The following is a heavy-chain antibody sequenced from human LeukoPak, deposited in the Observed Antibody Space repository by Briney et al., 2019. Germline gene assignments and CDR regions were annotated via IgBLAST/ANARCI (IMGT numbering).Heavy chain of an antibody. CDR1: GYTFTSYG. CDR3: ARDKKPIQLWSTFYYYYGMDV. Sequence: GASVKVSCKASGYTFTSYGISWVRQAPGQGLEWMGWISAYNGNTNYAQKLQGRVTMTTDTSTSTAYMELRSLRSDDTAVYYCARDKKPIQLWSTFYYYYGMDVWGQGTTVTVSS. D-gene: IGHD5-18*01. J-gene: IGHJ6*02. V-gene: IGHV1-18*01. CDR2: ISAYNGNT.